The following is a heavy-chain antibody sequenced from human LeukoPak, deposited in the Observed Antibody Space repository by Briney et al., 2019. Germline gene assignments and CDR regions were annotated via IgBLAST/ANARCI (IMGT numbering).Heavy chain of an antibody. V-gene: IGHV5-51*01. CDR1: GYSFTDYW. Sequence: GESLKISCKGSGYSFTDYWIGWVRQMSGKGLEWMGTIFPDDSDTRYSPSFQGQITISADKSISTAYLQWSSLKASDTAMYYCARRSTYGSGTNYLFDYWGQGTLVTVSS. J-gene: IGHJ4*02. CDR2: IFPDDSDT. CDR3: ARRSTYGSGTNYLFDY. D-gene: IGHD3-10*01.